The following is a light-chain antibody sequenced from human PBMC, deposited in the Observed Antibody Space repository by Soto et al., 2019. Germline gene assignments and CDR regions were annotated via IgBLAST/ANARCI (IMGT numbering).Light chain of an antibody. CDR2: DAS. Sequence: EIVMTQSPATLSVSPGERATLSCRASQSISSSLAWYQQRPGQPPRLLIYDASTRATGVPARFSGSGSGTDFTLTISSLQSEDFAVYYCQHYNYWPYTFGQGTKVDIK. J-gene: IGKJ2*01. V-gene: IGKV3-15*01. CDR1: QSISSS. CDR3: QHYNYWPYT.